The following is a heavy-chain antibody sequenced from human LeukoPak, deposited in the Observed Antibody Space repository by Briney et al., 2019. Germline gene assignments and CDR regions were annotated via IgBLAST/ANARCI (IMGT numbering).Heavy chain of an antibody. V-gene: IGHV3-23*01. J-gene: IGHJ4*02. CDR3: AKGVRFLDWWILDY. CDR2: ISGSDST. Sequence: PGGSLRLSCAASGFTFSSYAMSWVRQAPGKGLEWVSAISGSDSTYYADSVKGRFTISRDGSKNTLYLQMNSLRAEDTAIYYCAKGVRFLDWWILDYWGQGSLVTVSS. D-gene: IGHD3-9*01. CDR1: GFTFSSYA.